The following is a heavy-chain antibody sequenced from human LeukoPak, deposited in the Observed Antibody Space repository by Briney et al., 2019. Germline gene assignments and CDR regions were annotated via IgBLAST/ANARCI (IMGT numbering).Heavy chain of an antibody. D-gene: IGHD3-10*02. CDR1: RFTFSSYA. J-gene: IGHJ6*04. V-gene: IGHV3-30*04. CDR2: ISYDGSNT. Sequence: GGSLRLSCAASRFTFSSYAMLWVRQLPGKGLEWVAIISYDGSNTYYADSVKGRFTISRDNSKNTLYLQMNSLRAEDTAVYYCAELGITMIGGVWGKGTTVTISS. CDR3: AELGITMIGGV.